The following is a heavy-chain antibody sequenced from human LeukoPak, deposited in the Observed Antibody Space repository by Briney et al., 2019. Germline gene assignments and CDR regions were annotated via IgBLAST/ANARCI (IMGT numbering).Heavy chain of an antibody. J-gene: IGHJ4*02. D-gene: IGHD3-9*01. CDR2: INHSGST. CDR1: GGSFSGYY. CDR3: ARGSPSQLRYFDL. Sequence: SETLSLTCAVYGGSFSGYYWSWIRQPPGKGLEWIGEINHSGSTNYNPSLKSRVTISVDTSKNQFSLKLSSVTAADTAVYYCARGSPSQLRYFDLWGQGTLVTVSS. V-gene: IGHV4-34*01.